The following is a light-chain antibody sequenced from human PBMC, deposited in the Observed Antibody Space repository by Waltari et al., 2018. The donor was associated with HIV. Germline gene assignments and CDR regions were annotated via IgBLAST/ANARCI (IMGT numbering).Light chain of an antibody. J-gene: IGLJ2*01. V-gene: IGLV1-44*01. CDR3: ASWDDSLNVVI. Sequence: QSVLTQPPSASGTPGQRVTISCSGSNSNIGTRPVNWYQQLAGSAPNLLIYRMDLGPSGVPDRVSVSMSATSPSLAISGLQSEDVATYYCASWDDSLNVVIFGGGTELTVL. CDR2: RMD. CDR1: NSNIGTRP.